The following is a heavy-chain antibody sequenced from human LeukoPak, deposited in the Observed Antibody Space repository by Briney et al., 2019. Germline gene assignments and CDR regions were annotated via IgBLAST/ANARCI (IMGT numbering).Heavy chain of an antibody. D-gene: IGHD3-16*01. CDR1: GDSVTNYNYY. Sequence: SETLSLTCTISGDSVTNYNYYWAWLRQPPGKGLEWIGSIFHSGNTFYSASLKSRLSISVDRSNNQFALRLSAVTAADTALYFCASWAGGVQSGLQRGFDNWGKGTLVTVSS. V-gene: IGHV4-39*01. CDR3: ASWAGGVQSGLQRGFDN. J-gene: IGHJ4*02. CDR2: IFHSGNT.